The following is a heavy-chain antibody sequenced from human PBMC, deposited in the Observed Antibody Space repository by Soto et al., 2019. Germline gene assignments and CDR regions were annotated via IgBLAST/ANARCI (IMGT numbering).Heavy chain of an antibody. D-gene: IGHD6-13*01. CDR2: ISSNGGST. Sequence: EVQLVESGGGLVQPGGSLRLSCAASRFTFSNYAMHWVRQAPGKGLEYVSAISSNGGSTYYANSVKGRFTISRDNSKNTLYLQMGSLRTEDMAVYYCARGRQQLVPPYFDYWGQGTLVTVSS. J-gene: IGHJ4*02. V-gene: IGHV3-64*01. CDR1: RFTFSNYA. CDR3: ARGRQQLVPPYFDY.